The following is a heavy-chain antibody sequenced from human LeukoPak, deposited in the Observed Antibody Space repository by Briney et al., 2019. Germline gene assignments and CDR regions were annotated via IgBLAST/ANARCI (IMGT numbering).Heavy chain of an antibody. V-gene: IGHV3-7*01. CDR2: IKQDGSEK. CDR3: ARDGGDFGWFGEYYYFDY. CDR1: GFTFSSYW. D-gene: IGHD3-10*01. J-gene: IGHJ4*02. Sequence: GGSLRLSCAASGFTFSSYWMSWVRQAPGQGLEWVANIKQDGSEKYYVDSVKGRFTISRDNAKNSLYLQMNSLRAEDTAVYYCARDGGDFGWFGEYYYFDYWGQGTLVTVSS.